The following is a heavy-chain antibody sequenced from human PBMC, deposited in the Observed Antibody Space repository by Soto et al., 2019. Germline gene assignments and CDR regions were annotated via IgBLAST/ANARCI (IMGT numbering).Heavy chain of an antibody. CDR3: ARDGRGGYCSGGSRHSALFFDY. D-gene: IGHD2-15*01. J-gene: IGHJ4*02. Sequence: SVKVSCKASGGTFSSYTISWVRQAPGQGLEWMGRIIPILGIANYAQKFQGRVTITADKSTSTAYMELSSLRSEDTAVYYCARDGRGGYCSGGSRHSALFFDYRGQGTLVTVS. CDR2: IIPILGIA. V-gene: IGHV1-69*04. CDR1: GGTFSSYT.